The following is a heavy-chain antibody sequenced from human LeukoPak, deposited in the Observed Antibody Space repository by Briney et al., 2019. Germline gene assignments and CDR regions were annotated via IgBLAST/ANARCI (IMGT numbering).Heavy chain of an antibody. V-gene: IGHV3-7*01. CDR2: IRQDGEEK. D-gene: IGHD6-13*01. CDR1: GFTFSNYW. CDR3: ARGTLAAPGADY. J-gene: IGHJ4*02. Sequence: GGSLRLSCAASGFTFSNYWMVWFRQAPGKGLEWLGNIRQDGEEKNYLDSAKGRFTFSRDNAKNSLYLQMDSLRAEDTAVYYCARGTLAAPGADYWGQGTLVRVSS.